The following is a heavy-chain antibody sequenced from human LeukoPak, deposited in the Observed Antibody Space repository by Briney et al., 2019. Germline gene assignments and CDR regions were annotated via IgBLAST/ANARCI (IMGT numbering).Heavy chain of an antibody. CDR3: ARGRSSMVRGYYYYYMDV. Sequence: SETLSLTCTVSGGSISSYYWSWIRQPPGKGLEWIGYIYYSGSTNYNPSLKSRVTVSVDTSKNQFSLKLSSVTAADTAVYYCARGRSSMVRGYYYYYMDVWGKGTTVTISS. J-gene: IGHJ6*03. CDR2: IYYSGST. V-gene: IGHV4-59*01. D-gene: IGHD3-10*01. CDR1: GGSISSYY.